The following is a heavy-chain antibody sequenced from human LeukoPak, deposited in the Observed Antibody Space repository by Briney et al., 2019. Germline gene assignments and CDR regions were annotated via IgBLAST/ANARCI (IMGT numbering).Heavy chain of an antibody. D-gene: IGHD6-13*01. Sequence: ASVKVSCKASGGTFSSYAISWVRQAPGQGLEWMGWISAYNGNTNYAQKLQGRVTMTTDTSTSTAYMELRSLRSDDTAVYYCARARGIAAAGQYFDYWGQGTLVTVSS. CDR2: ISAYNGNT. CDR3: ARARGIAAAGQYFDY. V-gene: IGHV1-18*01. CDR1: GGTFSSYA. J-gene: IGHJ4*02.